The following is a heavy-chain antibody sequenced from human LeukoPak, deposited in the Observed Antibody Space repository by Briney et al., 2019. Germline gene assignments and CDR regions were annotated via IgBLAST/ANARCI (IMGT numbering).Heavy chain of an antibody. D-gene: IGHD2-15*01. CDR1: GGSISSSYY. CDR2: IYYSGST. Sequence: SETLSLTCTVSGGSISSSYYWGWIRQPPGKGLEWIGSIYYSGSTYYNPSLKSRVTISVDTSKNQFSLKLSSVTAADTAVYYCARDQCSGGSCYSHWDAFDIWGQGTMVTVSS. V-gene: IGHV4-39*07. J-gene: IGHJ3*02. CDR3: ARDQCSGGSCYSHWDAFDI.